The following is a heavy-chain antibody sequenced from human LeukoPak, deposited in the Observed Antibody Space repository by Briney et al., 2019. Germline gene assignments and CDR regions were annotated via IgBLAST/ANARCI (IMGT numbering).Heavy chain of an antibody. V-gene: IGHV3-21*01. CDR1: GFTFSSYA. CDR2: ISSSSSYI. Sequence: PGRSLRLSCAASGFTFSSYAMHWVRQAPGRGLEWVSSISSSSSYIYYADSVKGRFTISRDNAKNSLYLQMNSLRAEDTAVYYCARGEGLRWGYYYYYGMDVWGKGTTVTVSS. D-gene: IGHD5-12*01. CDR3: ARGEGLRWGYYYYYGMDV. J-gene: IGHJ6*04.